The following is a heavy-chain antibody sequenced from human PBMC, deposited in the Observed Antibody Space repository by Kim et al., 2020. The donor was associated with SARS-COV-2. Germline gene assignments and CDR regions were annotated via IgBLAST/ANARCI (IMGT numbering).Heavy chain of an antibody. CDR1: GGSISSGGYY. J-gene: IGHJ4*02. CDR3: ARGYNWNDAPFDY. Sequence: SETLSLTCTVSGGSISSGGYYWSWIRQHPGKGLEWIGYIYYSGSTYYNPSLKSRVTISVDTSKNQFSLKLSSVTAADTAVYYCARGYNWNDAPFDYWGQGTLVTVSS. V-gene: IGHV4-31*03. CDR2: IYYSGST. D-gene: IGHD1-1*01.